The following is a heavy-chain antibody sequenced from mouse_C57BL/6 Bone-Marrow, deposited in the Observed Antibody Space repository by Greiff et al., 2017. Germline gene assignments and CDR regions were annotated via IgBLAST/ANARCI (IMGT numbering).Heavy chain of an antibody. CDR3: VRAVYWSGCAY. V-gene: IGHV10-3*01. Sequence: EVKLLESGGGLVQPKGSLKLSCAASGFTFTTYAMHWVRQAPGQGLEWVARIRSKSSNYETYYADSVKDRFTISRDDSQSMLYLQMNNLKTEEAAMYYCVRAVYWSGCAYWGQGILVTVSA. D-gene: IGHD2-1*01. J-gene: IGHJ3*01. CDR1: GFTFTTYA. CDR2: IRSKSSNYET.